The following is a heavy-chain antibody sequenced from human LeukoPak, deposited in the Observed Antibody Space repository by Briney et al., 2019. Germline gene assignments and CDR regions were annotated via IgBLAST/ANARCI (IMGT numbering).Heavy chain of an antibody. CDR3: ARGRYCSSTSCHTPYYFDY. CDR1: GFTFSSYS. J-gene: IGHJ4*02. Sequence: PGGSLRLSCAASGFTFSSYSMNWVRQAPGKGLEWVSYISSSSSTIYYADSVKGRFTISRDNAKNSLYLQMNSLRDEDTAVYYCARGRYCSSTSCHTPYYFDYWSQGTLVTVSS. V-gene: IGHV3-48*02. CDR2: ISSSSSTI. D-gene: IGHD2-2*01.